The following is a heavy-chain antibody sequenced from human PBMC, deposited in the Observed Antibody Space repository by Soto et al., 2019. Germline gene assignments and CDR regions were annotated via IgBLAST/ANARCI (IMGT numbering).Heavy chain of an antibody. V-gene: IGHV3-21*01. CDR2: ISSSSSYI. Sequence: PGGSLRLSCTASGFTFSSYSMNWVRQAPGKGLEWVSSISSSSSYIYDADSVKGRFTISRDNAKNSLYLQMISLRAEDTAVYYCASDGGEDSFDFWGQGTMVAVSS. D-gene: IGHD2-15*01. CDR3: ASDGGEDSFDF. J-gene: IGHJ3*01. CDR1: GFTFSSYS.